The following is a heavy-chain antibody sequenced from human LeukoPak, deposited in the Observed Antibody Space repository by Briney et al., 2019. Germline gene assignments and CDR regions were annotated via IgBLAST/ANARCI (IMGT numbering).Heavy chain of an antibody. D-gene: IGHD6-19*01. V-gene: IGHV3-66*01. CDR2: IYSGGTT. CDR1: GFTFSSHG. J-gene: IGHJ4*02. Sequence: GRSLRLSCAASGFTFSSHGMHWVRQAPGKGLAWLSVIYSGGTTYYADSVKGRFTISRDNSKNTVYLQMNSLRVDDTAVYYCTRGGSVPATRSFDYWGQGTLVTVSS. CDR3: TRGGSVPATRSFDY.